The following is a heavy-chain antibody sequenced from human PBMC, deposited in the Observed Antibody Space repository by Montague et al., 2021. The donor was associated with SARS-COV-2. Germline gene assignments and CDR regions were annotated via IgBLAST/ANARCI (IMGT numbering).Heavy chain of an antibody. CDR2: ISYDGSNK. CDR1: GFIFSSYG. Sequence: SLRLSCAASGFIFSSYGMHWVRQAPGKGLEWVALISYDGSNKYYADFVKGRFTISRDNSKNTLYLQMNSLRAEDTTVYYCAKDFGDTGLTFANWGQGTLVTVSS. V-gene: IGHV3-30*18. D-gene: IGHD3-10*01. CDR3: AKDFGDTGLTFAN. J-gene: IGHJ4*02.